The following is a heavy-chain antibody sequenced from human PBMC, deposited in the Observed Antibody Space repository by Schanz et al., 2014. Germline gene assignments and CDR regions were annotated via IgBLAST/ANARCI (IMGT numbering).Heavy chain of an antibody. Sequence: VQLVESGGGFVKPGGSLRLSCAASGFTFSSYSMNWVRQAPGKGLEWVSYISSSSSTIYYADSVKGRFTISRDNAKNSLYLQMSSLRAEDTAVYYCARGTPFLCDYWGQGTLVTVSS. V-gene: IGHV3-48*01. CDR3: ARGTPFLCDY. CDR2: ISSSSSTI. J-gene: IGHJ4*02. D-gene: IGHD3-16*01. CDR1: GFTFSSYS.